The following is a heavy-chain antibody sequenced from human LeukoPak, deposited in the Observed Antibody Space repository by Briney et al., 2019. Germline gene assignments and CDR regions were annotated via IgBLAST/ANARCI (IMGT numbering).Heavy chain of an antibody. Sequence: SETLSLTCTVSGGSISSGYHYWGWIRQPPGKGLEWIGSIYESGRTHYNPSLRSRITISVDTSRNQFSLELSSVTAADTAVYYCARGDSSSWSLFDYWGQGTLIAVSS. V-gene: IGHV4-39*01. D-gene: IGHD6-13*01. CDR2: IYESGRT. CDR1: GGSISSGYHY. J-gene: IGHJ4*02. CDR3: ARGDSSSWSLFDY.